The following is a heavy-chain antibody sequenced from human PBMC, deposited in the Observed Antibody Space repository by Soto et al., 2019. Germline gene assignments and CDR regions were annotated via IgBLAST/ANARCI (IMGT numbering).Heavy chain of an antibody. CDR3: AVTDDSSGYPFDY. J-gene: IGHJ4*02. Sequence: ASVKGSCKASGFTFTSSAVQWVLQARGQRLEWIGWIVVGSGNTNYAQKFQERVTITRDMSTSTAYMELSSLRSEDTAVYYCAVTDDSSGYPFDYWGQGTLVTVAS. CDR2: IVVGSGNT. CDR1: GFTFTSSA. D-gene: IGHD3-22*01. V-gene: IGHV1-58*01.